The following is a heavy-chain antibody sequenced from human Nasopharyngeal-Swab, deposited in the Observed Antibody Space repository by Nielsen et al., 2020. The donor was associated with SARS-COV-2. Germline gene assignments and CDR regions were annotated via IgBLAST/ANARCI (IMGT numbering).Heavy chain of an antibody. Sequence: GESLKISCVASGFTFSDYWMNWVRQSPGRGLEWVANIKQDGGDQRYVDSVKGRFTISRDNARSSLFLQMNSLRAEDTAVYYCARDDSSPHVGAFDIWGQGTMVTVSS. D-gene: IGHD3-22*01. CDR1: GFTFSDYW. V-gene: IGHV3-7*01. CDR2: IKQDGGDQ. J-gene: IGHJ3*02. CDR3: ARDDSSPHVGAFDI.